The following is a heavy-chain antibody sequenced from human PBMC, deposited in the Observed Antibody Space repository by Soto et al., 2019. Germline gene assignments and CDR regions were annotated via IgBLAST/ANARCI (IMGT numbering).Heavy chain of an antibody. J-gene: IGHJ4*02. D-gene: IGHD6-13*01. CDR1: GCAFTTYD. CDR3: ARDLAAADY. CDR2: MNPNSGNT. V-gene: IGHV1-8*01. Sequence: ASVKVSCKASGCAFTTYDINWVRQATGQGLEWMEWMNPNSGNTGYPQKFQGRVTMTRNTSISTAYMELSSLGSEDTAVYYCARDLAAADYWGQGTLVTVSS.